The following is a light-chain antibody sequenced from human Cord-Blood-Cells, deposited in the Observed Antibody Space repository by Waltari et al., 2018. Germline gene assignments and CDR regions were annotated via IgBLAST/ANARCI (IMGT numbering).Light chain of an antibody. J-gene: IGKJ2*03. CDR2: WAA. Sequence: DIVMTQSPDSLAVSLGERAIINCKSSQSVLYSSNNKNYLAWYQQKTGQPPKLLIDWAATRESGVPDRFRGSGSGTDFTLTISSRQAEDVAVYYCQQYYSTPYSFGQGTKLEIK. CDR3: QQYYSTPYS. V-gene: IGKV4-1*01. CDR1: QSVLYSSNNKNY.